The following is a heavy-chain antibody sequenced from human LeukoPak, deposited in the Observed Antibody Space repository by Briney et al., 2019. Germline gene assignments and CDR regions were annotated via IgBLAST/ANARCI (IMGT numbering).Heavy chain of an antibody. D-gene: IGHD3-22*01. J-gene: IGHJ4*02. Sequence: KSGGSLRLSCAGSGFTFSSYIMNWVRHAPGKGLEWVSSISESSVYINYADSVKGRFTISRDNAKYSLYLQMTSLRAEDTAVYYCARSYYDSSGYPHSDLDYWGQGTLVTVSS. CDR3: ARSYYDSSGYPHSDLDY. V-gene: IGHV3-21*01. CDR1: GFTFSSYI. CDR2: ISESSVYI.